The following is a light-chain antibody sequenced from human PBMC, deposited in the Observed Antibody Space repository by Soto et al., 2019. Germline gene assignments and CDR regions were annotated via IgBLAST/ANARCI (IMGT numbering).Light chain of an antibody. CDR1: SSNIGRNS. V-gene: IGLV1-44*01. Sequence: QSVLTQAPSVSGTPGQRVTITCSGSSSNIGRNSVNWYQHLPGTAPKLLTHGNNHRPSGVPDRFSGSKSGTSASLAISGLQPEDEADYCCSSYTSSSTLYVFGTGTKVTVL. CDR3: SSYTSSSTLYV. J-gene: IGLJ1*01. CDR2: GNN.